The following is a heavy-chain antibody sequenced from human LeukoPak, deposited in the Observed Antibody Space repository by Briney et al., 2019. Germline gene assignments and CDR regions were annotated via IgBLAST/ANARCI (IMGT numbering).Heavy chain of an antibody. CDR1: GGTFSSYA. V-gene: IGHV1-69*04. Sequence: ASVKVSCKASGGTFSSYAISWVRQAPGQGPEWMGRIIPILGIANYAQKFQGRVTITADKSTSTAYMELSSLRSEDTAVYYCARYYNSSGFDPWGQGTLVTVSS. D-gene: IGHD2/OR15-2a*01. CDR2: IIPILGIA. CDR3: ARYYNSSGFDP. J-gene: IGHJ5*02.